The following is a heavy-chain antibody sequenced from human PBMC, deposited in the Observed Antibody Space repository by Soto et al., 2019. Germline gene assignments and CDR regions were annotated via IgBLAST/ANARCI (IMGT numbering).Heavy chain of an antibody. J-gene: IGHJ6*03. CDR1: GYTFTSYY. CDR2: INPSGGST. V-gene: IGHV1-46*03. D-gene: IGHD3-16*01. CDR3: ARVRIADYYYYYYYMDV. Sequence: GASVKVSCKASGYTFTSYYMHWVRQAPGQGLEWMGIINPSGGSTSCAQKFQGRVTMTRDTSTSTVYMELSSLRSEDTAVYYCARVRIADYYYYYYYMDVWGKGTTVTVSS.